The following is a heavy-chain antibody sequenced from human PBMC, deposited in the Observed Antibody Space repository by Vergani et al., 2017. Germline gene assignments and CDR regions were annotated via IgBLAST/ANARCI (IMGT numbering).Heavy chain of an antibody. Sequence: QVQLVQSGAEVKKPGASVKVSCKASGYTFTSYGISWVRQAPGQGLEWMGWISAYNGNTNYAQKLQGRVTMTTDTSTSTAYMELSSLRSEDTAVYYCARVVKAYYDSSGYPDWYFDLWGRGTLVTVSS. CDR3: ARVVKAYYDSSGYPDWYFDL. CDR1: GYTFTSYG. J-gene: IGHJ2*01. CDR2: ISAYNGNT. V-gene: IGHV1-18*04. D-gene: IGHD3-22*01.